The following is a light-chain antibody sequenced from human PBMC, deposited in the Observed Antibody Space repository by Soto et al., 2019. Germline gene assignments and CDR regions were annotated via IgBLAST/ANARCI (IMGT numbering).Light chain of an antibody. CDR2: AAS. J-gene: IGKJ2*01. V-gene: IGKV1-39*01. CDR1: QSISSF. CDR3: QQSYSTPYT. Sequence: DIQMTQSPSSLSASVGDRVTIPCRASQSISSFLNWYQQKPGKDPKLLIYAASSLQSGVPSRFSGSGSGTDFTLTINSLQPEDFATYYCQQSYSTPYTFGQGTKLEI.